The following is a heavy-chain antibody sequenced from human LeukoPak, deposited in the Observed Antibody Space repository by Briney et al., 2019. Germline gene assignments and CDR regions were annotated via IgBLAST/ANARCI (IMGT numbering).Heavy chain of an antibody. CDR2: ISAYNGNT. CDR1: GYTFTSYG. D-gene: IGHD3-22*01. Sequence: GASVKVSCKASGYTFTSYGISWVRQAPGQGLEWMGWISAYNGNTNYAQKLQGRVTMTTDTSTSTAYMELRSLRSDDTAVYYCARDSNEEYYYDSSGYEAFDIWGQGTMVTVSS. CDR3: ARDSNEEYYYDSSGYEAFDI. J-gene: IGHJ3*02. V-gene: IGHV1-18*01.